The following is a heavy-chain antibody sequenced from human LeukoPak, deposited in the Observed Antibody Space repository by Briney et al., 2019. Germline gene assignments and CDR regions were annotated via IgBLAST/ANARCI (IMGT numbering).Heavy chain of an antibody. CDR3: ARVPRSIAVAGYYFDY. CDR2: ISGSGGST. V-gene: IGHV3-23*01. J-gene: IGHJ4*02. Sequence: GGSLRLSCAASGFTFSSYAMSWVRQAPGKGLEWVSAISGSGGSTYYADSVKGRFTISRDNAKNSLYLQMNSLRAEDTAVYYCARVPRSIAVAGYYFDYWGQGTLVTVSS. CDR1: GFTFSSYA. D-gene: IGHD6-19*01.